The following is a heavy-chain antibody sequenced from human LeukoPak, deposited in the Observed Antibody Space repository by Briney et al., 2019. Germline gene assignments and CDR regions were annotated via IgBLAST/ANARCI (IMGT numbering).Heavy chain of an antibody. V-gene: IGHV3-30*02. D-gene: IGHD6-13*01. Sequence: GGSLRLSCAASGFTFSTYDMHWVRQGPGQGLEWVAFMSFVGRTQYYADSVKGRFTISLDLSKNTLFLEMNSLRPEDTAVYYCARDDSSSWYVGYYYYYGMDVWGQGTTVTVSS. CDR2: MSFVGRTQ. J-gene: IGHJ6*02. CDR1: GFTFSTYD. CDR3: ARDDSSSWYVGYYYYYGMDV.